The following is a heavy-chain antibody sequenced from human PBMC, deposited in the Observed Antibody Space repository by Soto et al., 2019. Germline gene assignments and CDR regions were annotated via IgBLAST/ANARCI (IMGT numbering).Heavy chain of an antibody. V-gene: IGHV3-53*01. CDR2: IYSDGTT. CDR3: ARPTRYYYGMDV. J-gene: IGHJ6*02. Sequence: GGSLRLSCAVSGFCLSRNYMSWVRKAPGKGLDWFSGIYSDGTTYYADSVKGRFTISRNNSKNMVYLQMNSLRAEDTAVYYCARPTRYYYGMDVWGQGTTVTVSS. CDR1: GFCLSRNY. D-gene: IGHD3-16*01.